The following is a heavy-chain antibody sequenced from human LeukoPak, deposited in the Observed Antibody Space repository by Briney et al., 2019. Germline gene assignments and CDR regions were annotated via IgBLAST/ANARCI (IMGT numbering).Heavy chain of an antibody. CDR2: IYYSGST. CDR3: ARGDYYGSGSYYLRAERAFDI. CDR1: GGSISSSSYY. V-gene: IGHV4-39*07. D-gene: IGHD3-10*01. J-gene: IGHJ3*02. Sequence: PSETLSLTCTVSGGSISSSSYYWGWIRQPPGKGLEWIGSIYYSGSTYYNPSLKSRVTISVDTSKNQFSLKLSSVTAADTAVYYCARGDYYGSGSYYLRAERAFDIWGQGTMVTVSS.